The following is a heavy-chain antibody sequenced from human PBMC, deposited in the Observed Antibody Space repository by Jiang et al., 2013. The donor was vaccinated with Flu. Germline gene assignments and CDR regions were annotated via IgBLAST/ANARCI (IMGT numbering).Heavy chain of an antibody. Sequence: GAEVKKPGSSVKVSCKASGGTFSHYAISWVRQAPGQGLEWMGGIIPIVGTAKYAQKFQGRVTISAHESTRTADIELSSLTSDDTAVYYCARGSQAADYYYGMDVWGQGTTVTVS. V-gene: IGHV1-69*01. D-gene: IGHD6-13*01. CDR2: IIPIVGTA. CDR3: ARGSQAADYYYGMDV. J-gene: IGHJ6*02. CDR1: GGTFSHYA.